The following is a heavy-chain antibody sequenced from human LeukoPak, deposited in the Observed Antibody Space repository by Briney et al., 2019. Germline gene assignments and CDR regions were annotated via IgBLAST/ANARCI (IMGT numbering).Heavy chain of an antibody. D-gene: IGHD3-3*01. V-gene: IGHV3-21*01. CDR3: ARDLVERLDETLYYDFWGGPTTMDV. CDR1: GFTFSSYS. CDR2: ISSSSSYI. J-gene: IGHJ6*03. Sequence: PGGSLRLSCAASGFTFSSYSMNWVRQAPGKGLEWVSSISSSSSYIYYADSVKGRFTISRDNAKNSLYLQMNSLRAEDTAVYYCARDLVERLDETLYYDFWGGPTTMDVWGKGTTVTVSS.